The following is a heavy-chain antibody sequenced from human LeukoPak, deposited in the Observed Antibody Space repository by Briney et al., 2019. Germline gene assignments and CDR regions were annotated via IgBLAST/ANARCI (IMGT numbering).Heavy chain of an antibody. CDR2: ISYDGSKK. Sequence: GGSLRLSCAASGFTFNSYDMHWVRQSPGKGLEWVADISYDGSKKYYADSVKGRFTISRDNSKNTLYLQMNSPRAEDTAVYYCAKEGFGNYYSAYFDYWGQGTLVTVSS. CDR3: AKEGFGNYYSAYFDY. J-gene: IGHJ4*02. V-gene: IGHV3-30*18. D-gene: IGHD1-26*01. CDR1: GFTFNSYD.